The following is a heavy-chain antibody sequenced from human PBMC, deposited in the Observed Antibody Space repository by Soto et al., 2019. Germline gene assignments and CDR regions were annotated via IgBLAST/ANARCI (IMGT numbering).Heavy chain of an antibody. Sequence: QVQLVQSGAEVKKPGASVKVSCKASGYTFTSDGISWVRQAPGQGLEWMGWISAYNGNTNYAQKLQVRVTNTTDTSTKTAYLELRSLRSDDTAVYYCARNLAAAGPFEYWGHGSLVNVSS. D-gene: IGHD6-13*01. CDR3: ARNLAAAGPFEY. CDR1: GYTFTSDG. CDR2: ISAYNGNT. V-gene: IGHV1-18*01. J-gene: IGHJ4*01.